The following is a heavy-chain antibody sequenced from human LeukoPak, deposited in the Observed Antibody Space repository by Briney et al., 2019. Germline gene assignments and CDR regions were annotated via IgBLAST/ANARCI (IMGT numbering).Heavy chain of an antibody. CDR3: ARDWVAGINWFDP. CDR2: IHSSGST. V-gene: IGHV4-4*07. Sequence: PSETLSLTCTVSGGSISSFFWSWIRQPAGKGLEWIGRIHSSGSTIFNASLKSRDTMSVDTSKNQFSLNLTSVTAADTAVYYCARDWVAGINWFDPWGQGILVTVSS. J-gene: IGHJ5*02. D-gene: IGHD3-10*01. CDR1: GGSISSFF.